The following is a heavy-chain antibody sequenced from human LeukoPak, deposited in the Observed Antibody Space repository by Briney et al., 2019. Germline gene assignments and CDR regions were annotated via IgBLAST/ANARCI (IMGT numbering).Heavy chain of an antibody. V-gene: IGHV1-8*02. CDR3: GRVNAYYYGSGISRAFHL. CDR2: MNPNSGNT. J-gene: IGHJ3*01. D-gene: IGHD3-10*01. Sequence: ASVKVSCKASGYTFTSYDINWVRQATGQGLKWIGWMNPNSGNTGYAQKFQGRVTMTSNTSTNTAYMELSSLRSEDTAVYYCGRVNAYYYGSGISRAFHLWGRGTMVTVSS. CDR1: GYTFTSYD.